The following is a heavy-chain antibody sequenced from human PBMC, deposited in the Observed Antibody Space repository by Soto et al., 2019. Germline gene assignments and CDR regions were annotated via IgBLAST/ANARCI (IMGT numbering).Heavy chain of an antibody. CDR3: ASLYYDFWSGYYTADYYYYGMDV. CDR1: GFTFSSYA. D-gene: IGHD3-3*01. Sequence: QVQLVESGGGVVQPGRSLRLSCAASGFTFSSYAMHWVRQAPGKGLEWVAVISYDGSNKYYADSVKGRFTISRDNSKNTPYLQMNSLRAEDTAVYYCASLYYDFWSGYYTADYYYYGMDVWGQGTTVTVSS. J-gene: IGHJ6*02. CDR2: ISYDGSNK. V-gene: IGHV3-30-3*01.